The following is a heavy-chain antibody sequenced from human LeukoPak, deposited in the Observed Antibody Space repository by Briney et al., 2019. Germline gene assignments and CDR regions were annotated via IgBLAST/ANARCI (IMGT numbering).Heavy chain of an antibody. CDR3: ARILSYSSSWYYYYYYMDV. Sequence: ASVKVSCKASGYTFTSYGISWVRQAPGQGLEGMGWISAYNGNTNYAQKLQGRVTRTTDTSTSTAYMELRSLRSDDTAVYYCARILSYSSSWYYYYYYMDVWGKGTTVTVSS. CDR2: ISAYNGNT. V-gene: IGHV1-18*01. CDR1: GYTFTSYG. J-gene: IGHJ6*03. D-gene: IGHD6-13*01.